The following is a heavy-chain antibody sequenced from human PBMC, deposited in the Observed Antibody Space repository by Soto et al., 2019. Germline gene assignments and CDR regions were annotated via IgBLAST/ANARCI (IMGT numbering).Heavy chain of an antibody. CDR2: LSGDSGST. D-gene: IGHD6-19*01. V-gene: IGHV3-23*01. J-gene: IGHJ4*02. CDR1: GFTFSNYA. Sequence: GGSLRLSCAASGFTFSNYAMSWVRQAPGEGLEWVSALSGDSGSTYYADSVKGRFTISRDNSKNTLYLQMNSLRAEDTALYYCAIPSGLTVTGPDYWGQGTLVTVSS. CDR3: AIPSGLTVTGPDY.